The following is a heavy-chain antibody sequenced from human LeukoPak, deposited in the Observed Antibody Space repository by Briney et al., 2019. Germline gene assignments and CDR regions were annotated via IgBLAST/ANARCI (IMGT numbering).Heavy chain of an antibody. Sequence: GGSLRLSCAASGFTFASYGMSWVRQAPGKGLEWVSFITTNGGRTSYADSVEGRFTISRDNPRNTLYMQMNSLRDEDTAVYYCAIMHGYYDGAGYWVQWGQGTLVTVSS. D-gene: IGHD3-3*01. V-gene: IGHV3-23*01. CDR1: GFTFASYG. CDR2: ITTNGGRT. CDR3: AIMHGYYDGAGYWVQ. J-gene: IGHJ1*01.